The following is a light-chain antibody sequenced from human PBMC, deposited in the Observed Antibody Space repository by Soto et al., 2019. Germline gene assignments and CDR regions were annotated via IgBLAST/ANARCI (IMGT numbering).Light chain of an antibody. Sequence: QSALTQPASVSGSPGQSITISCTGTSSDVGSYNLVSWYQQHPGKAPKLMIYEGSKRPSGVPNRFSGSKSGNTASLTISGLQAEDEAYYYCCSYAGSSTVVFGTGTKLTVL. J-gene: IGLJ1*01. CDR2: EGS. CDR1: SSDVGSYNL. CDR3: CSYAGSSTVV. V-gene: IGLV2-23*01.